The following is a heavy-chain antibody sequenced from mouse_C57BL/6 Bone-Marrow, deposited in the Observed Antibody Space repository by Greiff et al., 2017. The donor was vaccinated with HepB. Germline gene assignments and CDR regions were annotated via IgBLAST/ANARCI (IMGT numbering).Heavy chain of an antibody. CDR1: GYTFTSYC. Sequence: QVQLQQPGAELVKPGASVKLSCKASGYTFTSYCMHWVKQRPGRGLEWIGRIDPNSGGTKYNEKFKSKATRTVDKPSSTAYMQLSSLTSEDSAVYYCARSTTVVATGYFDVWGTGTTVTVSS. D-gene: IGHD1-1*01. V-gene: IGHV1-72*01. CDR2: IDPNSGGT. J-gene: IGHJ1*03. CDR3: ARSTTVVATGYFDV.